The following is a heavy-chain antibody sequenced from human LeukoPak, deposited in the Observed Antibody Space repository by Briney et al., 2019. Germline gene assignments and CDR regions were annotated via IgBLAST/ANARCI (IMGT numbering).Heavy chain of an antibody. CDR2: TNPNSGGT. CDR1: GYTFTGYY. CDR3: ARDSFYYYGMDV. V-gene: IGHV1-2*06. J-gene: IGHJ6*02. Sequence: ASVKVSCKASGYTFTGYYMHWVRQAPGQGLEWMGRTNPNSGGTNYAQKFQGRVTMTRDTSISTAYMELSRLRSDDTAVYYCARDSFYYYGMDVWGQGTTVTVSS.